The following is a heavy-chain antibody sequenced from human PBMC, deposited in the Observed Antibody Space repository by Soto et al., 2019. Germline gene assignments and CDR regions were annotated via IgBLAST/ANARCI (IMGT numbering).Heavy chain of an antibody. V-gene: IGHV3-53*01. CDR3: AKSGFGD. Sequence: EVQLVESGGGLIQPGGSLRLSCVASGFSLSSGHMNWVRQSPGKGLEWVSISFSGGAAYYADSVRGRFSVSRDNSKNTLFLEMSGLRVEDTALYYCAKSGFGDWGQGTLVTVSS. CDR2: SFSGGAA. J-gene: IGHJ4*02. D-gene: IGHD3-16*01. CDR1: GFSLSSGH.